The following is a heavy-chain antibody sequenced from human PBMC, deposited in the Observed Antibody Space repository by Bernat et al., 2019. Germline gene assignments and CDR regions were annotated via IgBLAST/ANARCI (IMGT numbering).Heavy chain of an antibody. CDR2: ITSDGSST. D-gene: IGHD2-2*01. Sequence: EVQLVESGGGLVQPGGSLRLSCAASGFTFSSHWMHWVRQGPGKGLVWVSRITSDGSSTSYADSVKGRFTISRDNAKNTLYLQMNSLRAEDTGVYYCARDYCSSSSCFFYYYMDVWGKGTTVTVSS. V-gene: IGHV3-74*01. CDR3: ARDYCSSSSCFFYYYMDV. J-gene: IGHJ6*03. CDR1: GFTFSSHW.